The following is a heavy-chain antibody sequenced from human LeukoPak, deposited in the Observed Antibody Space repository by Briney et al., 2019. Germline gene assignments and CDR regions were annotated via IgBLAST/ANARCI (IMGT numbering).Heavy chain of an antibody. CDR2: IYYSGST. V-gene: IGHV4-39*07. J-gene: IGHJ6*03. CDR1: GGSISSSSYY. CDR3: ARGRLWLSYYYMDV. D-gene: IGHD5-18*01. Sequence: SETLSLTCTVSGGSISSSSYYWGWIRQPPGKGLEWIGSIYYSGSTYYNPSLKSRVTISVDTTKNQFSLKLSSVTAADTAVYYCARGRLWLSYYYMDVWGKGTTVTISS.